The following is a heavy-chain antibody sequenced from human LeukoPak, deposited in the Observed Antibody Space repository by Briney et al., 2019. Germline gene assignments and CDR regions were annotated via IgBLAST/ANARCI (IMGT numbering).Heavy chain of an antibody. CDR1: GFTFSSYG. Sequence: GGSLRLSCAASGFTFSSYGMHWVRQAPGKGLEWVAVISYDGSNKYYADSVKGRFTISRDNSKNTLYLQMNSLRAEDTAVYYCAKGSPRYCSGGSCYFPFDYWGQGTLVTVSS. CDR2: ISYDGSNK. D-gene: IGHD2-15*01. CDR3: AKGSPRYCSGGSCYFPFDY. J-gene: IGHJ4*02. V-gene: IGHV3-30*18.